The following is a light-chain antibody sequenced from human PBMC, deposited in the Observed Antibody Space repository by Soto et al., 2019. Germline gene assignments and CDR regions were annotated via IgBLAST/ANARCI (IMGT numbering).Light chain of an antibody. CDR2: AAS. J-gene: IGKJ1*01. CDR1: QAIGNS. V-gene: IGKV1-27*01. Sequence: DIQMTQSPSSLSASVGDRVTITCRASQAIGNSLAWYPQKPGKVPNLLIYAASTLHSGVPSRFSGSGSGTDFTLTISSLQPENVATYYCQKFHSARTFGQGTKVEIK. CDR3: QKFHSART.